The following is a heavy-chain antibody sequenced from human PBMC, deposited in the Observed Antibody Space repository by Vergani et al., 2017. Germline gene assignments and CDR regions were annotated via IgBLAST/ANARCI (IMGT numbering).Heavy chain of an antibody. D-gene: IGHD3-10*01. CDR3: ARSMTMVRGVIFDY. Sequence: QVQLQESGPGLVKPSQTLSLTCTVSGGSISSGGYYWSWIRQHPGKGLEWIGYIYYSGSTYYNPSLKSRVTISVDTSKNQFSLKLSSVTAADTAVYYCARSMTMVRGVIFDYWGQGTLVTVSS. CDR2: IYYSGST. J-gene: IGHJ4*02. CDR1: GGSISSGGYY. V-gene: IGHV4-31*03.